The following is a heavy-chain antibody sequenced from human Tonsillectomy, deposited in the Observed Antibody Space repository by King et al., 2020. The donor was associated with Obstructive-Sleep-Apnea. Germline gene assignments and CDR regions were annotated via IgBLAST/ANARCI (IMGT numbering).Heavy chain of an antibody. CDR1: RFTFSSYA. D-gene: IGHD6-19*01. CDR3: ARADGGWTDAFDI. Sequence: VQLVESGGGVVQPGRSLRLSCAASRFTFSSYAMHWVRQAPGKGLEWVAVISFDGSNKFYADSVKGRFTISRDNSKNTLYLQMNSLRAEDTAVYYCARADGGWTDAFDIWGQGTMVTVSS. V-gene: IGHV3-30*04. CDR2: ISFDGSNK. J-gene: IGHJ3*02.